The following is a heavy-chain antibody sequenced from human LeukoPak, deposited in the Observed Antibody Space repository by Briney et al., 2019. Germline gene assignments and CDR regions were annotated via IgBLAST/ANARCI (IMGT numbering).Heavy chain of an antibody. J-gene: IGHJ6*02. Sequence: GGSLRLSCAASGFTFSSYAMSWVRQAPGKGLEWVSAISGSGGSTYYADSVEGRFTISRDNSKNTLYLQMNSLRAEDTAVYYCAKDRRVRGVTNYGMDVWGQGTTVTVSS. D-gene: IGHD3-10*01. V-gene: IGHV3-23*01. CDR2: ISGSGGST. CDR3: AKDRRVRGVTNYGMDV. CDR1: GFTFSSYA.